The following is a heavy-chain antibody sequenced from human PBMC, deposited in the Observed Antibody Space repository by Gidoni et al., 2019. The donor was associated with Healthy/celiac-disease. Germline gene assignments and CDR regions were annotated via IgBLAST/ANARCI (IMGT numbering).Heavy chain of an antibody. V-gene: IGHV4-39*01. J-gene: IGHJ4*02. CDR1: GGSISSSSYY. D-gene: IGHD1-1*01. CDR2: IDYSGST. CDR3: ASATWLQLEYYFDY. Sequence: QLQLQASGPGLVKPSETLSLTCTVSGGSISSSSYYWGWVRQPPGKGLEWIGSIDYSGSTYYNPSLKRRVTISVDTSKNQFSLKLSSVTAADTAVYYCASATWLQLEYYFDYWGQGTLVTVSS.